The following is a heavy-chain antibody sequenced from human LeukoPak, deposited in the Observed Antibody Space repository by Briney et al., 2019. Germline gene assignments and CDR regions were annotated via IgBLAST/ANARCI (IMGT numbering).Heavy chain of an antibody. CDR1: GYTFTGYY. CDR3: ARCRAYDFWSGYNYYYYMDV. J-gene: IGHJ6*03. V-gene: IGHV1-2*02. D-gene: IGHD3-3*01. CDR2: INPNSGGT. Sequence: GASVKVSCKASGYTFTGYYMHWVRQAPGQGLEWMGWINPNSGGTNYAQKFQGRVTMTRDTSISTAYMELSSLRSEDTAVYYCARCRAYDFWSGYNYYYYMDVWGKGTTVTVSS.